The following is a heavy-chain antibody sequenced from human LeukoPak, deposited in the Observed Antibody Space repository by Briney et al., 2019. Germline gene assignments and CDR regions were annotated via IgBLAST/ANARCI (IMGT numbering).Heavy chain of an antibody. CDR3: ATRYGDSSTHFDY. V-gene: IGHV1-2*02. CDR2: INPNSGVA. J-gene: IGHJ4*02. D-gene: IGHD4-17*01. Sequence: ASVKVSCKASGYTFTSYGISWVRQAPGQGLEWMGWINPNSGVANYAQKFLGRVTITRDTSVSTAYMELTRLRSDDTAVYYCATRYGDSSTHFDYWGQGTLVTVSS. CDR1: GYTFTSYG.